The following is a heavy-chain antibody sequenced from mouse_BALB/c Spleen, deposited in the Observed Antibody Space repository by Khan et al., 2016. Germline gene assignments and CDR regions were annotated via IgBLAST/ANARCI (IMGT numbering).Heavy chain of an antibody. CDR2: IYPGDGDT. J-gene: IGHJ2*01. Sequence: QVQLKESGAELAKPGASVKMSCKASGYTFTSYWMHWVKQRPGQGLEWIGAIYPGDGDTRYTQKFKGKATLTADKSSSTAYMQLSSLASEDSAVYYCASYYGSSYDYFDYWGQGTTLTVSS. D-gene: IGHD1-1*01. CDR1: GYTFTSYW. V-gene: IGHV1-87*01. CDR3: ASYYGSSYDYFDY.